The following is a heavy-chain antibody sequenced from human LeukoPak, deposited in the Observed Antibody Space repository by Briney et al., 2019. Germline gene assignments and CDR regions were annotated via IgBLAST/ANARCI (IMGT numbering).Heavy chain of an antibody. CDR1: GFTFSSYA. Sequence: GSLRLSCAASGFTFSSYAMSWVRQAPGKGLEWVSAISGSGGSTYYADSVKGRFTIPRDNSKNTLYLQMNSLRAEDTAVYYCASLSFSITIFGVVPQYFQHWGQGTLVTVSS. V-gene: IGHV3-23*01. D-gene: IGHD3-3*01. J-gene: IGHJ1*01. CDR2: ISGSGGST. CDR3: ASLSFSITIFGVVPQYFQH.